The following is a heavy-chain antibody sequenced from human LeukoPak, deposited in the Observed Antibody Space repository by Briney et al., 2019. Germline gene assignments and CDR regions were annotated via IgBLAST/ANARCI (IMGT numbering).Heavy chain of an antibody. CDR3: ARQGYSGHSQGAADY. Sequence: ASVKVSCKASGGTFSSYTINWVRQAPGQGLEWMGGIIAYNGNTNYAQKFQGRVTMTTDTSTSTAHMELRSLTSDDTAVYYCARQGYSGHSQGAADYWGQGTLVTVSS. J-gene: IGHJ4*02. CDR1: GGTFSSYT. CDR2: IIAYNGNT. V-gene: IGHV1-18*01. D-gene: IGHD4-23*01.